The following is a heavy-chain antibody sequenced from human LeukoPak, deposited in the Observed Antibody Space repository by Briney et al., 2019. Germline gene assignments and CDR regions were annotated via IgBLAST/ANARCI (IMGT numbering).Heavy chain of an antibody. CDR2: IYSGGST. J-gene: IGHJ4*02. CDR1: GFTVSSNY. D-gene: IGHD3-10*01. Sequence: PGGSLRLSCAASGFTVSSNYMSWVRQAPGKGLEWVSVIYSGGSTYYADSVKGRFTISRDNSKNTLYLQMNSLRAEDTAVYYCARVNVLWFGGYDYWGQGTLVTVSS. CDR3: ARVNVLWFGGYDY. V-gene: IGHV3-66*01.